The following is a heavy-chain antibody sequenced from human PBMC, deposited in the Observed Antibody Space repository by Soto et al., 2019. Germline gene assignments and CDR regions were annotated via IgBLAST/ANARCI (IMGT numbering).Heavy chain of an antibody. V-gene: IGHV3-23*01. Sequence: EVQLLESGGGLVQPGGSLRLSCAASGFTFSSFAMTWVRQAPGKGLEWVSSLTGSGDSTYYADSVKGRFTISRDNSRNTLYLQMTSLRADETALYYCAKGTAVTTGDMAYWGQGTLVTVSS. CDR1: GFTFSSFA. CDR2: LTGSGDST. J-gene: IGHJ4*02. D-gene: IGHD4-17*01. CDR3: AKGTAVTTGDMAY.